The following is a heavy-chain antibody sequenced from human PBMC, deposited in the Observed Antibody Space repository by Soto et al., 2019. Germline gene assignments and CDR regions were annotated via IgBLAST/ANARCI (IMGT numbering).Heavy chain of an antibody. V-gene: IGHV1-8*01. CDR2: VNPNSGNT. CDR1: GYTFTSYD. CDR3: ATLTLPGLAADI. J-gene: IGHJ6*02. D-gene: IGHD6-13*01. Sequence: QVQLVQSGAEVKKPGASVKVSCKASGYTFTSYDINWVRQAPGQGLEWMGWVNPNSGNTGYAQKFQGRITMTRSTCINTAYMELSSLKSDDKAVYFCATLTLPGLAADIWGQGTTVIVSS.